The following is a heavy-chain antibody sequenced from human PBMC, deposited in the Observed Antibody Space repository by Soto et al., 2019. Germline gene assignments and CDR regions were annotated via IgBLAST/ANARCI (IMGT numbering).Heavy chain of an antibody. CDR1: GFTFSDYY. CDR3: TRLAVTDPSDY. V-gene: IGHV3-11*01. CDR2: ISSSGSTI. Sequence: GGSLRLSCAASGFTFSDYYMSWIRQAPGKGLEWVSYISSSGSTIYYADSVKGRFTISRDNAKNSLYLQMNSLRAEDTAVYYCTRLAVTDPSDYWGQGTLVTVSS. D-gene: IGHD6-19*01. J-gene: IGHJ4*02.